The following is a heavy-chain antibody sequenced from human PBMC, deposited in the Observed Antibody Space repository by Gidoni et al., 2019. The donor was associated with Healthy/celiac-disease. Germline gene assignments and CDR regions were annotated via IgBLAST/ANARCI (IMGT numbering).Heavy chain of an antibody. CDR3: AKLYSSGWWTFDY. Sequence: VQLLESGGGLVQPGGSLRLSCAAAGFTFSSYAMSWVRQAPGKGLEWVSAISGSGGSTYYADSVKGRFTISRDNSKNTLYLQMNSLRAEDTAVYYCAKLYSSGWWTFDYWGQGTLVTVSS. D-gene: IGHD6-19*01. V-gene: IGHV3-23*01. CDR1: GFTFSSYA. J-gene: IGHJ4*02. CDR2: ISGSGGST.